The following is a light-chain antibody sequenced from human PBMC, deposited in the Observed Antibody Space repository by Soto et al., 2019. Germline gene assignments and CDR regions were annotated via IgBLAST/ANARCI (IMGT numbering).Light chain of an antibody. J-gene: IGKJ4*01. CDR2: DAS. Sequence: EIEVTQSPATLSLSPGDRATLSCRTSQSVGSYLAWYQKKPGQAPRLLIYDASNRATGIPARFSGGGSGRDFTLTISSLQSEDVAVYYCQQHSNWPPLTFGGGTKVEI. V-gene: IGKV3-11*02. CDR1: QSVGSY. CDR3: QQHSNWPPLT.